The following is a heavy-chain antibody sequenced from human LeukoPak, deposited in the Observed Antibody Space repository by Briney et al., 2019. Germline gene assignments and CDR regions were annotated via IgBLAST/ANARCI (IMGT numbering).Heavy chain of an antibody. CDR1: GGSISSSNW. D-gene: IGHD6-6*01. Sequence: SGTLSLTCAVSGGSISSSNWWSWVRQPPGKGLEWIGSIYYSGSTYYNPSLKSRVTISVDTSKNQFSLKLSSVTAADTAVYYCARPRYSSSSHFVDYWGQGTLVTVSS. V-gene: IGHV4-4*02. J-gene: IGHJ4*02. CDR2: IYYSGST. CDR3: ARPRYSSSSHFVDY.